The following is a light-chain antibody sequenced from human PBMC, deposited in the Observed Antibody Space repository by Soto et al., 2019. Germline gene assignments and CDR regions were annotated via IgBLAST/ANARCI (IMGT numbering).Light chain of an antibody. J-gene: IGKJ1*01. Sequence: DIQMTQSPSTLPASVGDRVTITCRASQTINDWLAWYQQKPGKVPKLLIYKVSSLETGVPSRFSGSGSGTEFTLTISSLQHDDFATYYCQQNHLSWTFGQGTKVEIK. CDR1: QTINDW. CDR2: KVS. CDR3: QQNHLSWT. V-gene: IGKV1-5*03.